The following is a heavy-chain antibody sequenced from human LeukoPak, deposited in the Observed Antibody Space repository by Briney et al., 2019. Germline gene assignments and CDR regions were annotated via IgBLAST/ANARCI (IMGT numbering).Heavy chain of an antibody. V-gene: IGHV3-53*01. J-gene: IGHJ4*02. Sequence: PGGSLRLSCAASGFTVSSNYMSCVRQAPGKGLEWVSVIYSGGSTYYADSVKGRFTISRDNSKNTLYLQMNSLRAEDTAVYYCAKGLGFPYDSSGPLDYWGQGTLVTVSS. CDR3: AKGLGFPYDSSGPLDY. D-gene: IGHD3-22*01. CDR2: IYSGGST. CDR1: GFTVSSNY.